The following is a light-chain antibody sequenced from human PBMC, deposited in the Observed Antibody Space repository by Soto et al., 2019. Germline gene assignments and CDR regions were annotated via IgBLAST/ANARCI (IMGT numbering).Light chain of an antibody. CDR3: QHYNSYPWT. CDR2: KAS. J-gene: IGKJ1*01. V-gene: IGKV1-5*03. CDR1: QSISSW. Sequence: DIQMTQSPSTLSASVGDRVTITCRASQSISSWLAWYQQKPGKAPKLLIYKASSLESGVPSRFSGSGSGTELTLTISSPQPDDFATFYCQHYNSYPWTFGQGTKVEIK.